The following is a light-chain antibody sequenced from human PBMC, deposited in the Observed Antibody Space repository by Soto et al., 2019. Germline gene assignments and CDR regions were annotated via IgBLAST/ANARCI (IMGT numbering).Light chain of an antibody. Sequence: EIVMTQSPATLSLSPGEIATLSCRASQSVSSYLAWCQQKPGQAPRLLIYDASNRATGIPARFSGSGSGTDFTLTISSLEPEDFAVYYCQQRSNWPKTFGQGTKVDIK. CDR3: QQRSNWPKT. V-gene: IGKV3-11*01. CDR2: DAS. J-gene: IGKJ1*01. CDR1: QSVSSY.